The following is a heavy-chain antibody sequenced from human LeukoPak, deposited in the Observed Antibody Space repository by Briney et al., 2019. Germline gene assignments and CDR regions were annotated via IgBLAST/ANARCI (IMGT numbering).Heavy chain of an antibody. D-gene: IGHD3-10*01. V-gene: IGHV3-23*01. J-gene: IGHJ4*02. CDR1: GFTFITYA. CDR3: ARLSGSYYNSPFYFDY. Sequence: PGGSLRLSCAGSGFTFITYAMSWVRQAPGKGLEWVSAFSGGDDSTYYAHSERGRFTISRDSSRNTLYLQMNSLRAEDTAVYYCARLSGSYYNSPFYFDYWGQGTLVTVSS. CDR2: FSGGDDST.